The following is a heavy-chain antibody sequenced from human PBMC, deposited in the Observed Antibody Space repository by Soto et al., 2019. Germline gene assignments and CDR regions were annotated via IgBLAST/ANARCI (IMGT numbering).Heavy chain of an antibody. V-gene: IGHV1-46*01. CDR1: GYTFTSYY. Sequence: QVQLVQSGAEVKKPGASVKVSCKASGYTFTSYYMHWVRQAPGQGLEWMGIINPSGGSTSYAQKFRGRVTMTRDTSTSTVYMELSSLRSEDTAVYYCASASSHAYYFDYWGQGTLVTVSS. D-gene: IGHD6-6*01. CDR2: INPSGGST. J-gene: IGHJ4*02. CDR3: ASASSHAYYFDY.